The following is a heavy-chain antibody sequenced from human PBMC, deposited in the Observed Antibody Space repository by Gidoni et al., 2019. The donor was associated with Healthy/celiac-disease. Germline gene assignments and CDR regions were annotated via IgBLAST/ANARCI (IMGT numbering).Heavy chain of an antibody. CDR2: INPNSGVT. D-gene: IGHD1-26*01. V-gene: IGHV1-2*02. CDR3: ARSWWWELRPLDY. J-gene: IGHJ4*02. Sequence: QPPTQGLEWMGWINPNSGVTNYAQKFQGRVTMTRYTSISTAYMELSRLRSDATAVYYCARSWWWELRPLDYWGQGTLVTVSS.